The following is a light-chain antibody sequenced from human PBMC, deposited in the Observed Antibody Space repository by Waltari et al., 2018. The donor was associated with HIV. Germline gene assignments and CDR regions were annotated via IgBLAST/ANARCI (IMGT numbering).Light chain of an antibody. J-gene: IGLJ2*01. CDR2: KDS. Sequence: SYELTQPPSVSVSPGQTARITCPGDALPKQYAYWYQQRPGQAPVLVMSKDSERPSGIPGRFSGSSSGTTVTLTISGVQAEDEADYYCQSADSSGTWVFGGGTKLTVL. V-gene: IGLV3-25*03. CDR1: ALPKQY. CDR3: QSADSSGTWV.